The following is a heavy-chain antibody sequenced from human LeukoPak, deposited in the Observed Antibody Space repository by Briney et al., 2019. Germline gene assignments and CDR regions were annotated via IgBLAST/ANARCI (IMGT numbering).Heavy chain of an antibody. CDR3: AKVLMQWGGSGNSPFDN. D-gene: IGHD2-15*01. CDR2: ISGSGDNT. J-gene: IGHJ4*02. CDR1: GFTFSSYA. V-gene: IGHV3-23*01. Sequence: PGGSLRLSCAASGFTFSSYALSWVRQAPGKGLEWVSTISGSGDNTYYADSVKGRFTISRDNSKSTVSLQMNTLRAEDTAVYSCAKVLMQWGGSGNSPFDNWGQGTLVTVSS.